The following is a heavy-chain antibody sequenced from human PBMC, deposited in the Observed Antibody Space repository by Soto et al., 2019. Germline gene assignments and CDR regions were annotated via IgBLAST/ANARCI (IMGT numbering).Heavy chain of an antibody. J-gene: IGHJ6*02. Sequence: GGSLRLSCAGSGFTFSSYAMHWVRQAPGKGLEWVAVISYDGSNKYYADSVKGRFTISRDNSKNTLYLQMNSLRAEDTAVYYCARDGREGGGNSVYYYYGMDVWGQGTTVTVSS. V-gene: IGHV3-30-3*01. CDR1: GFTFSSYA. CDR2: ISYDGSNK. CDR3: ARDGREGGGNSVYYYYGMDV. D-gene: IGHD2-21*02.